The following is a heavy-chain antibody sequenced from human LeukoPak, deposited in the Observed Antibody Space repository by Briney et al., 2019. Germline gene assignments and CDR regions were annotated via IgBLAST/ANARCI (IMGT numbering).Heavy chain of an antibody. CDR3: ASGWIQYAFDI. CDR2: IYTGGST. J-gene: IGHJ3*02. Sequence: SETLSLTCTVSGGSISSYYWSWIRQPAGKGLEWIGRIYTGGSTNYNPSLKSRVTMSVDTSKNQFSLKLSSVTAADTAVYYCASGWIQYAFDIWGQGTMVTVSS. CDR1: GGSISSYY. V-gene: IGHV4-4*07. D-gene: IGHD5-18*01.